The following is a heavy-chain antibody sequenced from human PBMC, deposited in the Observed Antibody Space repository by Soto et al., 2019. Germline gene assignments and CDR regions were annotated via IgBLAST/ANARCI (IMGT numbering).Heavy chain of an antibody. CDR2: IFPSDSDT. Sequence: GESLKISCKASGYSFTSNWIAWVRQMPGKGLEWMGIIFPSDSDTRYSPSFQGQVTISADKSTSTAYLQWSSLKPSDTAIYYCARNHTFRSASDRLDTWGQGTLVTVSS. CDR3: ARNHTFRSASDRLDT. D-gene: IGHD6-6*01. CDR1: GYSFTSNW. V-gene: IGHV5-51*01. J-gene: IGHJ5*01.